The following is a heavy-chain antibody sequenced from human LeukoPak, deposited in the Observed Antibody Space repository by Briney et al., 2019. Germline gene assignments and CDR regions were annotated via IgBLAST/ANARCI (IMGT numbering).Heavy chain of an antibody. CDR2: IIPILGIA. CDR3: ARDGYNHCPLCFDY. V-gene: IGHV1-69*04. Sequence: ASVKVSCKASGGTFSSYAISWVRQAPGQGLEWMGRIIPILGIANYAQKFQGRVTITADKSTSTAYMELSSLRSEDTAVYYCARDGYNHCPLCFDYWGQGTLVTVSS. J-gene: IGHJ4*02. CDR1: GGTFSSYA. D-gene: IGHD5-12*01.